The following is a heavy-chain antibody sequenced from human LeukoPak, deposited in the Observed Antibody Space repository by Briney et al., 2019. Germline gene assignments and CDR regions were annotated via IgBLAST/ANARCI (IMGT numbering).Heavy chain of an antibody. V-gene: IGHV4-34*01. CDR1: GGSFNGYY. CDR3: ATHARVESFDY. Sequence: SETLALTWSVYGGSFNGYYWSWIRQHPGKGLELVGEINHSGSTNYNPSLKIRVTISVDTSKNQFSLKLSSVTAADTAVYYCATHARVESFDYWGQGTLVTVPS. D-gene: IGHD5-24*01. CDR2: INHSGST. J-gene: IGHJ4*02.